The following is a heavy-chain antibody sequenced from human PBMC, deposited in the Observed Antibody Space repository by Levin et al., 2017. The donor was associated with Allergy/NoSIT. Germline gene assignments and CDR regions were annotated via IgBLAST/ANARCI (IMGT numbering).Heavy chain of an antibody. CDR3: AVGEYDLRGGIPQSFDN. D-gene: IGHD3-3*01. Sequence: GESLKISCKVSGSTLSEVSVNWVRHAPGEGLEWMGRLDPDTDETDNAQRFHGRLTVTEDTSTDTGYMELSGLRSDDTAVYYCAVGEYDLRGGIPQSFDNWGQGTLITVSS. CDR2: LDPDTDET. V-gene: IGHV1-24*01. CDR1: GSTLSEVS. J-gene: IGHJ4*02.